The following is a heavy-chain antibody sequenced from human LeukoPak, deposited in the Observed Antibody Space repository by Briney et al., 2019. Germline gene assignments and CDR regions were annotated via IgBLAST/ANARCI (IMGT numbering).Heavy chain of an antibody. J-gene: IGHJ3*02. D-gene: IGHD6-13*01. CDR3: ARQHYSSSFLDAFDI. CDR2: IYPGDSDT. CDR1: GYSFTSHW. V-gene: IGHV5-51*01. Sequence: GESLQISCKGSGYSFTSHWIAWVRQLPGKGLEWMGIIYPGDSDTRYSPSFQGQVTISADKSISTAYVQWSSLKASDTAMYYCARQHYSSSFLDAFDIWGQGTMVTVSS.